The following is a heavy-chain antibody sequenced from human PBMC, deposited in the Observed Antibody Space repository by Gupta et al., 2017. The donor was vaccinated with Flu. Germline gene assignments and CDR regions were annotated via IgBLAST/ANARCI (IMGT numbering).Heavy chain of an antibody. J-gene: IGHJ4*02. CDR1: GFTFSSYS. Sequence: EVQLLESGGGLVQPGGTLRLSCAASGFTFSSYSMSWVRQAPGKGLEWVSGISGSGGDKYYADSVKGRFTISRDNSKNTLYLQMNSLRADDTAIYYCAKGVVPAAVTSRGHFDYWGQGALVTVSS. V-gene: IGHV3-23*01. CDR3: AKGVVPAAVTSRGHFDY. CDR2: ISGSGGDK. D-gene: IGHD2-2*01.